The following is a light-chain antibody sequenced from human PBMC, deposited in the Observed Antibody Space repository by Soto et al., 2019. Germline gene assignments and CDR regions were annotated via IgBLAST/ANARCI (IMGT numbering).Light chain of an antibody. Sequence: DIQMTQSPSSLSASVGDRVTITCRASQDISNYLAWFQQEPGKAPKSLIYAASRLQSGVPSKFSGSGSGTDFTLTISSLQPEDFATYYCQQYKTYPVTFGGGTKVEIK. CDR3: QQYKTYPVT. CDR1: QDISNY. J-gene: IGKJ4*01. V-gene: IGKV1-16*02. CDR2: AAS.